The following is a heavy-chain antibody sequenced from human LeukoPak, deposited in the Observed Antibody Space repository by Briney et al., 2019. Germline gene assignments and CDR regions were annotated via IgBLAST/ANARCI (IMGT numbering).Heavy chain of an antibody. CDR3: ARARDYYGSGSLGFDP. CDR2: INPSGGST. V-gene: IGHV1-46*01. D-gene: IGHD3-10*01. CDR1: GYTFTSYY. J-gene: IGHJ5*02. Sequence: ASVKVSCKASGYTFTSYYMHWVRQAPGQGLEWMGLINPSGGSTSYAQKFQGRVTMTRDTSTSTVYMELSSLRSEDTAVYYCARARDYYGSGSLGFDPWGQGTLVTVSS.